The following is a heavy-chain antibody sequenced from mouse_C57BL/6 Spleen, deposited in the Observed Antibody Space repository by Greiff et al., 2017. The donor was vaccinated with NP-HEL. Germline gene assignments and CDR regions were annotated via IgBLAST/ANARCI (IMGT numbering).Heavy chain of an antibody. CDR3: ARSLVYYGSSYGYFDG. CDR2: IYPGDGDT. Sequence: QVQLQQSGPELVKPGASVKISCKASGYAFSSSWMNWVKQRPGKGLEWIGRIYPGDGDTNYNGKFKGKATLTADKSSSTAYMQLSSLTSEDSAVYFCARSLVYYGSSYGYFDGWGTGTTVTVSS. D-gene: IGHD1-1*01. V-gene: IGHV1-82*01. J-gene: IGHJ1*03. CDR1: GYAFSSSW.